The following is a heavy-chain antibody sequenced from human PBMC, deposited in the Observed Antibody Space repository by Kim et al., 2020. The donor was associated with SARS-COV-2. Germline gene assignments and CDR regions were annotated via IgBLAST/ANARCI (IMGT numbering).Heavy chain of an antibody. CDR1: GFTFSSYG. CDR2: ISYDGSNK. Sequence: GSLRLSCAASGFTFSSYGMHWVRQAPGKGLEWVAVISYDGSNKYYADSVKGRFTISRDNSKNTLYLQMNSLRAEDTAVYYCAKESGPPKLRFLTELYYYYGMDVWGQGTTVTVSS. CDR3: AKESGPPKLRFLTELYYYYGMDV. V-gene: IGHV3-30*18. D-gene: IGHD3-3*01. J-gene: IGHJ6*02.